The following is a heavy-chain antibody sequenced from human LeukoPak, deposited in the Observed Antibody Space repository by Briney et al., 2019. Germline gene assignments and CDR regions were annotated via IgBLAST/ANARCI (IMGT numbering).Heavy chain of an antibody. CDR3: AREGKGSAVDY. Sequence: SETLSLTCTVSGGSISSSSYYWGWIRQPPGKGLEWIGSIYYSGSTYYNPSLKSRVTISVDTSKNQFSLKLSSVTAADTAVYYCAREGKGSAVDYWGQGTLVTVSS. D-gene: IGHD3-10*01. V-gene: IGHV4-39*07. CDR2: IYYSGST. CDR1: GGSISSSSYY. J-gene: IGHJ4*02.